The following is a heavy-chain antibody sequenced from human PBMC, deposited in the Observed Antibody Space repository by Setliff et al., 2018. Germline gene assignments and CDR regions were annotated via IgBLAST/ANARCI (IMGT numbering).Heavy chain of an antibody. CDR1: GYTFAGYY. V-gene: IGHV1-69*11. CDR2: IIPVIDTT. J-gene: IGHJ3*02. D-gene: IGHD5-12*01. Sequence: SVKVSCKASGYTFAGYYMHWVRQAPGQGLEWMGRIIPVIDTTDYAENFQGRVTITADESTKTAYIELSSLRSEDTAIYYCARGRDGYNSNAFEIWGQGTMVTVSS. CDR3: ARGRDGYNSNAFEI.